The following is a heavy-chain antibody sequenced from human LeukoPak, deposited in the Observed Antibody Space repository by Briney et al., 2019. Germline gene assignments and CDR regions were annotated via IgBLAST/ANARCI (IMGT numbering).Heavy chain of an antibody. V-gene: IGHV4-61*02. CDR3: SRAVGSSASNWFHP. Sequence: SQTLSLTCTVSGGSISSGSYYWSWIRQPAGKGLEWIGRIYTSASTHYNPSLKSRVTISVDTSKNHFSLNLNSVTAADTAVYYCSRAVGSSASNWFHPWRQGTLATASS. J-gene: IGHJ5*02. D-gene: IGHD6-19*01. CDR2: IYTSAST. CDR1: GGSISSGSYY.